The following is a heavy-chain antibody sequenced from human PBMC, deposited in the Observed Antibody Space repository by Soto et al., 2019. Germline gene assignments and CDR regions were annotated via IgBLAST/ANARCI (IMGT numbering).Heavy chain of an antibody. CDR1: GFTFRSFA. Sequence: QVQLVESGGGVVQPGRSLRLSCAASGFTFRSFALHWVRQAPGKGLEWVAVVSYDGSNKYYADSVKGRFTISRDNSKNTLYLQMNSLTAEDTAVYYCARGRFASCCSGFEVWGQGTTVTVSS. D-gene: IGHD2-15*01. CDR2: VSYDGSNK. J-gene: IGHJ6*02. CDR3: ARGRFASCCSGFEV. V-gene: IGHV3-30-3*01.